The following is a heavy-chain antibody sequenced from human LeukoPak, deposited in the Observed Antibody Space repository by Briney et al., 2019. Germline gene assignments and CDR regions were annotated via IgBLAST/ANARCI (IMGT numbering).Heavy chain of an antibody. CDR2: INHSGST. CDR3: ATLPAFDI. V-gene: IGHV4-34*01. D-gene: IGHD2-21*01. CDR1: CVSFSGYY. Sequence: SETLSLTCALYCVSFSGYYWSWIRQPPGKGLEWIGEINHSGSTNYNPSLKSRVTISVDTSKTHFSLKLSSVTAADTAVSHCATLPAFDISGPGTTVTASS. J-gene: IGHJ3*02.